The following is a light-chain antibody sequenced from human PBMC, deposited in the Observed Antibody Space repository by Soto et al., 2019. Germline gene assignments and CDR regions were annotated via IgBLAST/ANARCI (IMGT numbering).Light chain of an antibody. V-gene: IGKV1-5*01. J-gene: IGKJ2*01. Sequence: DIQMTPSPSTLSSSVGDRVTITCRASQSISSWLAWYQQKPGKAPKLLNYDASRLEGGVPSRFSVSGSGTEFTPTNSSLQPDDFATYYYQQYNSYSYTFGQGTKLEIK. CDR1: QSISSW. CDR3: QQYNSYSYT. CDR2: DAS.